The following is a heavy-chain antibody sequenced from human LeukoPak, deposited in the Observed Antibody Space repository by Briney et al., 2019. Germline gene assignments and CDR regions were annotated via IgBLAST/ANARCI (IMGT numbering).Heavy chain of an antibody. CDR3: ARLHDYGGKNFDL. CDR1: GGSISSYY. V-gene: IGHV4-59*01. Sequence: SETLSLTCTGSGGSISSYYWSWIRQPPGKGLEWIGYMYYSGSTNYNPSFKNRVIISVDTSKNQFSLKVSSVTAADTAVYYCARLHDYGGKNFDLWGRGTLVTVSS. D-gene: IGHD4-23*01. J-gene: IGHJ2*01. CDR2: MYYSGST.